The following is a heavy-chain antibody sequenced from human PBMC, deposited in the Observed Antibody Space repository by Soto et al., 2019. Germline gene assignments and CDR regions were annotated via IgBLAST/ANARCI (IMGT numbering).Heavy chain of an antibody. CDR1: GYILTAYS. V-gene: IGHV1-46*01. CDR2: VNPSGGST. J-gene: IGHJ1*01. Sequence: ASLNVSCKASGYILTAYSMHWVRQAPGQGLEWMGVVNPSGGSTNYAQRFQGRITMTRDTSTSTVYMDLKFLTSEDTAVYYCAREENCSDGVCYSEYFQRWGQGTLVTVSS. CDR3: AREENCSDGVCYSEYFQR. D-gene: IGHD2-15*01.